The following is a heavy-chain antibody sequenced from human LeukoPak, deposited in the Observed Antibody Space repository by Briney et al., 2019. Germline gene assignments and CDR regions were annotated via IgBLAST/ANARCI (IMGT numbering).Heavy chain of an antibody. V-gene: IGHV5-51*01. Sequence: GESLTISCKGSGYSFTTYWIGWVRQMPGKGLEWMGIIYPGDSDARYSPSLQGHVTISADRSISIAYLQWSSLKVSDTAIYYCARLDGSGSYSRGPDYWGQGTLVTVSS. CDR1: GYSFTTYW. CDR3: ARLDGSGSYSRGPDY. CDR2: IYPGDSDA. J-gene: IGHJ4*02. D-gene: IGHD3-10*01.